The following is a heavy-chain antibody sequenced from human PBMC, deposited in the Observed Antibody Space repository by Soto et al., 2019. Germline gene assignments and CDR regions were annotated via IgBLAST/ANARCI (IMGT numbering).Heavy chain of an antibody. CDR2: IIPIIGTP. CDR3: ARDLEFRDGNISHLDY. CDR1: GGTFRNHV. J-gene: IGHJ4*02. Sequence: QVQLVQSGAEVKKPGSSVKVSCKASGGTFRNHVFNWVRQAPGQGLEWMGGIIPIIGTPNYAQKFQGRVTITAQASTNTVYLDVSSLRSQDTAVYYCARDLEFRDGNISHLDYWGQGTLVTVSS. V-gene: IGHV1-69*01. D-gene: IGHD3-10*01.